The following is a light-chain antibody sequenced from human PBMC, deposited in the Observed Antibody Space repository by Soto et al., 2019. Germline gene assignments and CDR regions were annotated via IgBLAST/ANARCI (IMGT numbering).Light chain of an antibody. J-gene: IGLJ2*01. CDR3: SSFVGYNNYVI. CDR1: SSDVGGYNY. Sequence: QSALTQPPSASGSPGQSVTISCAGTSSDVGGYNYVSWYQQHPGKAPKLMIYEVSKRPSGVPDRFSGTKSGNTASLTVSGLQAEDEADYYCSSFVGYNNYVIFGGGTKVTVL. V-gene: IGLV2-8*01. CDR2: EVS.